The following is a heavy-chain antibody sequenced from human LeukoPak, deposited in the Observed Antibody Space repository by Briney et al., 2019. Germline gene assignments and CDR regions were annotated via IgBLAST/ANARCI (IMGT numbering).Heavy chain of an antibody. J-gene: IGHJ6*03. Sequence: GRSLRLSCAASGFIFDDYAMHWVRQAPGKGLEWVSGISWNSGSIGYADSVKGRFTISRDNAKNSLYPQMNSLRAEDTALYYCAKSSISRWLQLYYYYYYMDVWGKGTTVTVSS. CDR3: AKSSISRWLQLYYYYYYMDV. V-gene: IGHV3-9*01. CDR2: ISWNSGSI. CDR1: GFIFDDYA. D-gene: IGHD5-24*01.